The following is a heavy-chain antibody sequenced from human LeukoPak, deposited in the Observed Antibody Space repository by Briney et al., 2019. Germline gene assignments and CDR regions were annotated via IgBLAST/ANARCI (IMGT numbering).Heavy chain of an antibody. V-gene: IGHV4-39*01. D-gene: IGHD3-10*01. J-gene: IGHJ6*02. CDR2: IYYSGST. CDR1: GGSISSGAYY. CDR3: ARHRLRGANYYYGMDV. Sequence: MPSETLSLTCTVSGGSISSGAYYWSWIRQPPGKGLEWIGSIYYSGSTYYNPSLKSRVTISVDTSKNQFSLKLSSVTAADTAVYYCARHRLRGANYYYGMDVWGQGTTVTVSS.